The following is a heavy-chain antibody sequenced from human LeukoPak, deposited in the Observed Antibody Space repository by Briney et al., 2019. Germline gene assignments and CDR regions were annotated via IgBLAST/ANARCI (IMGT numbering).Heavy chain of an antibody. CDR1: GFTFSSYA. J-gene: IGHJ4*02. CDR2: ISGSGGST. V-gene: IGHV3-23*01. Sequence: GGSLRLSCAASGFTFSSYAMSWVRQAPGKGLEWVSAISGSGGSTYYADSVKGRFTISRDNAKNSLYLQMNSLRAEDTAIYFCARGPRGGVGVSFDSWGQGTLVTVSS. D-gene: IGHD1-26*01. CDR3: ARGPRGGVGVSFDS.